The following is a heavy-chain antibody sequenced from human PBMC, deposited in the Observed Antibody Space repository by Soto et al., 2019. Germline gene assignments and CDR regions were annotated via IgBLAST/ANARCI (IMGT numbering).Heavy chain of an antibody. CDR2: ISYDGSNK. CDR1: RFTFSSYG. Sequence: QVQLVESGGGVVQPGRSLRLSCAASRFTFSSYGMHWVRQAPGKGLEWVAVISYDGSNKYYADSVKGRFTISRDNSKNTLYLQMNSLRAEDTAVYYCAKGGPMVRGPRGYFDYWGQGTLVTVSS. D-gene: IGHD3-10*01. CDR3: AKGGPMVRGPRGYFDY. J-gene: IGHJ4*02. V-gene: IGHV3-30*18.